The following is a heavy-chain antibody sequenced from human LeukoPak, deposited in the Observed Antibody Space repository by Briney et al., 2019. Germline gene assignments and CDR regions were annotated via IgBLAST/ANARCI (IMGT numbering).Heavy chain of an antibody. CDR1: GGTFSSYA. CDR2: IIPIFGTA. Sequence: GSSVKVSCKASGGTFSSYAISWVRQAPGQGLEWMGGIIPIFGTANYAQKFQGRVTITTDESMSTAYMELSSLRSEDTAVYYCARLHWGSNYFDYWGQGTLVTVSS. CDR3: ARLHWGSNYFDY. J-gene: IGHJ4*02. V-gene: IGHV1-69*05. D-gene: IGHD7-27*01.